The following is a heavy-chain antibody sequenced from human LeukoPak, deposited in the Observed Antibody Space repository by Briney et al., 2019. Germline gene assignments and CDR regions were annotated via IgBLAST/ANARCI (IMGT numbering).Heavy chain of an antibody. CDR1: GDSVSGSPAV. D-gene: IGHD1/OR15-1a*01. CDR2: AYYRSKWFI. CDR3: ARGAFRGGTNFDY. V-gene: IGHV6-1*01. Sequence: SQTLSLTCAISGDSVSGSPAVWNWIRQSPSRGLEWLGRAYYRSKWFIDYALSVKGQITITPDTSKNQFSLQLNSVTAEDTAVYYCARGAFRGGTNFDYWRQGTLVTVSS. J-gene: IGHJ4*02.